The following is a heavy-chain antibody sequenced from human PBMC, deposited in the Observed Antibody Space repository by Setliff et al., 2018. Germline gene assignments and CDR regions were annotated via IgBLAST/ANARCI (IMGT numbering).Heavy chain of an antibody. Sequence: SETLSLTCGVSGGGGSFSAYYWSWIRQPPGKGLEWIGEISPGGSTIYNPSLKSRVTVSIDTSKNHFSLKLSSVTAADTAVYYCARGFLRYDSGTYYTYWGQGTLVTVSS. D-gene: IGHD3-10*01. CDR1: GGGGSFSAYY. CDR2: ISPGGST. V-gene: IGHV4-34*01. CDR3: ARGFLRYDSGTYYTY. J-gene: IGHJ4*02.